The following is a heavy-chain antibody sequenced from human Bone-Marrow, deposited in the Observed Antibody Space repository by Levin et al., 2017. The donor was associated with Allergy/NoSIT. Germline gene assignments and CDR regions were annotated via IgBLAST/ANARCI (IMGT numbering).Heavy chain of an antibody. CDR1: GYTFTSYF. Sequence: ASVKVSCAASGYTFTSYFIHWVRQAPGQGLEWVGKIDPRGGPTTYSQKFQDRVILTSDTSTRTVYLEVNSLRSEDAAVYYCARYGAGNHYQDYYLDVWGKGTSVTVSS. CDR3: ARYGAGNHYQDYYLDV. J-gene: IGHJ6*03. V-gene: IGHV1-46*01. D-gene: IGHD3-10*01. CDR2: IDPRGGPT.